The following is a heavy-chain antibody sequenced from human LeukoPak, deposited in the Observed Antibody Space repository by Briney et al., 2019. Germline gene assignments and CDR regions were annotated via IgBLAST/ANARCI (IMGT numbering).Heavy chain of an antibody. CDR2: MSRDGSNV. CDR3: ARRGSSLDYLHLYLEV. D-gene: IGHD6-6*01. V-gene: IGHV3-30*05. Sequence: GGSLTLSWAASGFTFSNSAMSWVRHPPARWIEWVALMSRDGSNVYHGESVKGRVTIYRDTTKNTVDVQMSSLRPECTAVYYCARRGSSLDYLHLYLEVWGEGSTVTLSS. J-gene: IGHJ6*01. CDR1: GFTFSNSA.